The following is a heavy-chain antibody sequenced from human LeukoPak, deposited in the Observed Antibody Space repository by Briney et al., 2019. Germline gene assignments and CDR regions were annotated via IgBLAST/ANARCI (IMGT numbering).Heavy chain of an antibody. D-gene: IGHD2-2*02. Sequence: ASVKVSCKASGYTLTSYGINWMRQAPGQGLEWMGWISAYNGNTNYAQKLQGRVTMTTDTSTSTAYMELRSLRSDDTAVYYCARGYCSSTSCYTPRGEIDYWGQGTLVTVSS. CDR3: ARGYCSSTSCYTPRGEIDY. J-gene: IGHJ4*02. CDR2: ISAYNGNT. CDR1: GYTLTSYG. V-gene: IGHV1-18*01.